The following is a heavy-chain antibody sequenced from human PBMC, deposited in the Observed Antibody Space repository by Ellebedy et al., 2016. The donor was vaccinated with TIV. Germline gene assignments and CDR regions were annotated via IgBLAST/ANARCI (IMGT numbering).Heavy chain of an antibody. D-gene: IGHD5-18*01. CDR3: SKQSGYTYAKTPHVS. V-gene: IGHV1-69*02. J-gene: IGHJ5*02. Sequence: AASVKVSCKASGGTFNNDIINWVRQAPGQGLEWMGRIIPILGLANYAQKFQVRVTVTADKSTSTAYMQLNSLTSEDTAIYYCSKQSGYTYAKTPHVSWGQGTLVTVSS. CDR2: IIPILGLA. CDR1: GGTFNNDI.